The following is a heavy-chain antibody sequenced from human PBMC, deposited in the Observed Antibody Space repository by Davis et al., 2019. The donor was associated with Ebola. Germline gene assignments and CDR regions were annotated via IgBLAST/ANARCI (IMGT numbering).Heavy chain of an antibody. Sequence: ASVKVSCKASGYTFSDYYIHWVRQAPGQGLEWMGRINPKRGDADYSQTFQGRVAMTSDTAINTVYMELSRLNSGDTAIYFCARVHWNLNDAFDFWGQGTVVTVSS. V-gene: IGHV1-2*06. CDR2: INPKRGDA. CDR1: GYTFSDYY. J-gene: IGHJ3*01. CDR3: ARVHWNLNDAFDF. D-gene: IGHD1-1*01.